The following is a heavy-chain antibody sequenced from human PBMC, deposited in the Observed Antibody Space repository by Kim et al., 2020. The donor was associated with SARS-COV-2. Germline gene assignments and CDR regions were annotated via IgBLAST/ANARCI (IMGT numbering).Heavy chain of an antibody. CDR2: ISYDGSNK. CDR3: AKGTTYYYYYMDV. D-gene: IGHD1-1*01. V-gene: IGHV3-30*18. J-gene: IGHJ6*03. Sequence: GGSLRLSCAASGFTFSSYGMHWVRQAPGKGLEGVAVISYDGSNKYYADSVKGRFTISRDNSKNTLYLQMNSLRAEDTAVYYCAKGTTYYYYYMDVWGKGTTVTVSS. CDR1: GFTFSSYG.